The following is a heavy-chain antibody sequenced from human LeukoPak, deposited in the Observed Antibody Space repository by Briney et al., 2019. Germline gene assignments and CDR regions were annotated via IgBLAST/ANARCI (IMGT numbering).Heavy chain of an antibody. J-gene: IGHJ3*02. V-gene: IGHV4-30-2*01. Sequence: SETLSLTCAVSGGSISSGGYSWSWIRQPPGKGLEWIGYIYHSGSTNYNPSLKSRVTISVDTSKNQFSLKLSSVTAADTAVYYCARDDYYYDSSGYAAFDIWGQGTMVTVSS. CDR2: IYHSGST. D-gene: IGHD3-22*01. CDR1: GGSISSGGYS. CDR3: ARDDYYYDSSGYAAFDI.